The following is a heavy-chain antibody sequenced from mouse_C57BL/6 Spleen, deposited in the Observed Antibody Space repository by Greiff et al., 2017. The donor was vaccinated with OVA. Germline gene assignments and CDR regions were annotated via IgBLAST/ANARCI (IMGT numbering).Heavy chain of an antibody. J-gene: IGHJ4*01. CDR2: IYPGDGDT. Sequence: QVHVKQSGAELVKPGASVKISCKASGYAFSSYWMHWVKQRPGKGLEWIGQIYPGDGDTNYNGKFKGKATLTVDKSSSTAYMQLSSLTSEDSAVFFCASYYGSSAVDYWGQGTSVTVSS. V-gene: IGHV1-80*01. CDR1: GYAFSSYW. CDR3: ASYYGSSAVDY. D-gene: IGHD1-1*01.